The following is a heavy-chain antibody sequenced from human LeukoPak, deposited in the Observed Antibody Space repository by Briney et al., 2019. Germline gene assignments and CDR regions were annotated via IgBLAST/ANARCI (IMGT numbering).Heavy chain of an antibody. J-gene: IGHJ4*01. CDR3: ARRVSTTSSFFDY. Sequence: SETLSLTCNVSGGSITNYYWGWIRQPPGKGLEWIGYVYYSGSANYNSSLQSRVTILVDTSKNQFSLRLSSVTAADTAVYYCARRVSTTSSFFDYWGHGALVTVFS. V-gene: IGHV4-59*01. CDR1: GGSITNYY. D-gene: IGHD3-22*01. CDR2: VYYSGSA.